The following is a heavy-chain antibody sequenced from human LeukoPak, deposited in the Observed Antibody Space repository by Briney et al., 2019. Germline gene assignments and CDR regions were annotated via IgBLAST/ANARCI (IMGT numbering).Heavy chain of an antibody. CDR1: GGSISSGGYY. CDR3: ARVRVTISIDP. D-gene: IGHD3-3*01. V-gene: IGHV4-30-4*08. CDR2: IYYSGST. Sequence: SQTLSLTCTVSGGSISSGGYYWSWIRQPPGKGLEWFGYIYYSGSTYYNPSLKSRVTISVDTSKNQFSLKLSSVTAADTAVYYCARVRVTISIDPWGQGTLVTVSS. J-gene: IGHJ5*02.